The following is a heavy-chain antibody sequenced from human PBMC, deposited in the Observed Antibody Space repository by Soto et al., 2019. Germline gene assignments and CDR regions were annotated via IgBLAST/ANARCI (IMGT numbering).Heavy chain of an antibody. CDR1: GGSISSSSYY. V-gene: IGHV4-39*01. D-gene: IGHD2-15*01. CDR2: IYYSGST. CDR3: ARTHCSGGSCYSVGWFDP. J-gene: IGHJ5*02. Sequence: SETLSLTCTVSGGSISSSSYYWGWIRQPPGKGLEWIGSIYYSGSTYYNPSLKSRVTISVDTPKNQFSLKLSSVTAADTAVYYCARTHCSGGSCYSVGWFDPWGQGTLVTVSS.